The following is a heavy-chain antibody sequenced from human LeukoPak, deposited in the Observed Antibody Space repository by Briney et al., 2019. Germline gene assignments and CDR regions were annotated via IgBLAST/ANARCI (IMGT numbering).Heavy chain of an antibody. V-gene: IGHV5-51*01. CDR3: ARAASYTSLRYNWFDP. D-gene: IGHD6-25*01. CDR2: IYPDDSDT. Sequence: GESLKISCKGSGYNFSNYWIAWVRQMPGKGLEWMVIIYPDDSDTRYSPSFQGQVTISADKSITTAYVQWSSVKASDTAMYYCARAASYTSLRYNWFDPWGQGTLVTVSS. CDR1: GYNFSNYW. J-gene: IGHJ5*02.